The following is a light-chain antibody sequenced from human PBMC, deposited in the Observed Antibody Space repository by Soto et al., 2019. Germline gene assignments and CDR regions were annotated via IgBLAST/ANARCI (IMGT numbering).Light chain of an antibody. Sequence: QSALTQPASVSGSPGQSITISCTGTSSDVGSDNLVSWYQQHPGKAPKLMIYEGGKRPSGVSDRFSGSKSGNTASLTIAGLQAADEADYYCCTYAGGTTWVFGGGTKLTV. J-gene: IGLJ3*02. CDR2: EGG. V-gene: IGLV2-23*01. CDR1: SSDVGSDNL. CDR3: CTYAGGTTWV.